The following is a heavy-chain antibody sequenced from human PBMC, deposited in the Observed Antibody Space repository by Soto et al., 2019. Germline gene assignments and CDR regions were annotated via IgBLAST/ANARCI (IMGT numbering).Heavy chain of an antibody. CDR1: GGTFSSYA. CDR2: IIPIFGTA. V-gene: IGHV1-69*13. CDR3: ARDWALDWDPTVVTPVT. D-gene: IGHD4-17*01. Sequence: ASVKVSCKASGGTFSSYAISWVRQAPGQGLEWMGGIIPIFGTANYAQKFQGRVTITADESTSTAYMELSSLRSEDTAVYYCARDWALDWDPTVVTPVTWGQGXLVTVSS. J-gene: IGHJ5*02.